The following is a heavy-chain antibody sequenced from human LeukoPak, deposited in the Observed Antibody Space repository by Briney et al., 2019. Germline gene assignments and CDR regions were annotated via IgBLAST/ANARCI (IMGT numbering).Heavy chain of an antibody. J-gene: IGHJ4*02. Sequence: GSLRLSCAASGFTFSSYGMHWVRQAPGKGLEWVAVISYDGSNKYYADSVKGRFTISRDNSKNTLYLQMNSLRAEDTAVYYCAKDRAILAHFDYWGQGTLVTVSS. V-gene: IGHV3-30*18. CDR1: GFTFSSYG. CDR3: AKDRAILAHFDY. D-gene: IGHD1-26*01. CDR2: ISYDGSNK.